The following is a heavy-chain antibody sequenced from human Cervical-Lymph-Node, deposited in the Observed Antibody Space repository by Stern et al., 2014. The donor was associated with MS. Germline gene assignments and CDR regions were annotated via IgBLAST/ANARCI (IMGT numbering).Heavy chain of an antibody. CDR3: ARAAEPPYDSSTGYVLGNDAFDV. V-gene: IGHV1-2*06. D-gene: IGHD3-3*01. Sequence: QVQLVQSGAEVKKPGASVKVSCKASGYAFSGYYMHWVRQAPGQGLEWVGRINPINGDTHSAQKFQGRVSMTRDTSMSTGYMEMRRLRSDDTAVYFCARAAEPPYDSSTGYVLGNDAFDVWGQGTVVTVSS. CDR1: GYAFSGYY. CDR2: INPINGDT. J-gene: IGHJ3*01.